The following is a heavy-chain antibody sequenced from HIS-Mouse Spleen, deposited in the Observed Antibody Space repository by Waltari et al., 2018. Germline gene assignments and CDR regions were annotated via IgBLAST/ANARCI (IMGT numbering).Heavy chain of an antibody. J-gene: IGHJ4*02. CDR2: IKQDGSEK. V-gene: IGHV3-7*01. Sequence: EVQLVESGGGLVQPGGSLRLSCAASGFTFGSYWMSWVRQAPGKGLGWVANIKQDGSEKYYVDSVKGRFTISRDNAKNSLYLQMNSLRAEDTAVYYCARGRSSSPYWGQGTLVTVSS. CDR1: GFTFGSYW. D-gene: IGHD6-6*01. CDR3: ARGRSSSPY.